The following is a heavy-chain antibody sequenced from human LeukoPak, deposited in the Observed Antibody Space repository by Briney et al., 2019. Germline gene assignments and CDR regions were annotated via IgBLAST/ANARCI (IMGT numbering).Heavy chain of an antibody. D-gene: IGHD5-18*01. Sequence: GGSLRLSCAASGFTFSSYGMSWVRQAPGKGLEYVSHISTNGGSTYYAISVKGRFTISRDNSKNTLYLQMGSLRAEDMAVYYCARGRGYIYGYDYWGQGTLVTVSS. CDR3: ARGRGYIYGYDY. CDR2: ISTNGGST. CDR1: GFTFSSYG. J-gene: IGHJ4*02. V-gene: IGHV3-64*01.